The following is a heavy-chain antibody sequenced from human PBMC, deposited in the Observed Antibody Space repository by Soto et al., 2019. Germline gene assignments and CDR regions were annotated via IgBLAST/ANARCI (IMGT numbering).Heavy chain of an antibody. J-gene: IGHJ4*02. CDR1: GFTFSSYS. CDR3: ARDFTRYYDSSGYYYPDYFDY. Sequence: GGSLSLSXAASGFTFSSYSMNWVRQAPGKGLEWVSYISSSSSTIYYADSVKGRFTISRDNAKNSLYLQMNSLRDEDTAVYYCARDFTRYYDSSGYYYPDYFDYWGQGTLVTVSS. CDR2: ISSSSSTI. V-gene: IGHV3-48*02. D-gene: IGHD3-22*01.